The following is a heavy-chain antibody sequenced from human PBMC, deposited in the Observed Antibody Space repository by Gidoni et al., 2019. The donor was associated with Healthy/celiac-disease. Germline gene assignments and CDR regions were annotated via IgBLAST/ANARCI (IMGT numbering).Heavy chain of an antibody. J-gene: IGHJ5*02. CDR3: ARHANTGSRNNWFDP. CDR2: IYYSGST. V-gene: IGHV4-39*01. CDR1: GGSISSSSYY. D-gene: IGHD3-10*01. Sequence: QLQLQESGPGLVKPSETLSLTCTVPGGSISSSSYYWGWIRQPPGKGLEWIGSIYYSGSTYYNPSLKSRVTISVDTSKNQFSLKLSSVTAADTAVYYCARHANTGSRNNWFDPWGQGTLVTVSS.